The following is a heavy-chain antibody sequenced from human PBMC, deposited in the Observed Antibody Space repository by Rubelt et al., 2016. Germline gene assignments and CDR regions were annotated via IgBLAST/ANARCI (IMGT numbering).Heavy chain of an antibody. D-gene: IGHD3-3*01. CDR3: ARDWSEGQGPLNS. V-gene: IGHV3-48*04. Sequence: EVQLVESGGGLVQPGGSLRLSCATSGFTFSTYSMNWVRQAPGKGLEWVSYISTGSSAMSYADSVKGRFTISRDNAKNSLFLQMHSLRADDTAVYYCARDWSEGQGPLNSWGQGTLVTVSS. J-gene: IGHJ4*02. CDR2: ISTGSSAM. CDR1: GFTFSTYS.